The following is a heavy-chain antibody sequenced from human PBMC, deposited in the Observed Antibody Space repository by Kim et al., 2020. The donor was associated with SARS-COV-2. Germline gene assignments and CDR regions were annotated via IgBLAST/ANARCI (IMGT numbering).Heavy chain of an antibody. CDR3: ARLRSSSQAVFDP. V-gene: IGHV5-51*01. D-gene: IGHD6-6*01. J-gene: IGHJ5*02. Sequence: YSPSFQGQVTISADKSISTAYLQWSSLKASDTAMYYCARLRSSSQAVFDPWGQGTLVTVSS.